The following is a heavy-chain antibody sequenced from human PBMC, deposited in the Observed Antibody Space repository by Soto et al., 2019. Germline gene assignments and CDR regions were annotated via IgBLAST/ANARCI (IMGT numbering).Heavy chain of an antibody. V-gene: IGHV4-59*01. D-gene: IGHD6-13*01. CDR2: VSYLGDT. CDR1: GGSISTYY. Sequence: PSETLSLTCNISGGSISTYYWTWVRQSPGKGLEWIGYVSYLGDTNYNTSLKSRVTISVDTPKNQFSLNLGSVTAADTAMYYCASAGAGRAPISIWGPGTMVTVSS. CDR3: ASAGAGRAPISI. J-gene: IGHJ3*02.